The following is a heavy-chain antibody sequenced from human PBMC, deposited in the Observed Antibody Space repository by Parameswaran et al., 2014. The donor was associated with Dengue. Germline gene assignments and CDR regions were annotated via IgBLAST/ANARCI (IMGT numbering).Heavy chain of an antibody. Sequence: WIRQPPGKGLEWVAIISSDGSKQYYADSVKGRCTVSRDNSYNTLYLQMNGLRPEDTAVYYCAKDLRDYFDYWGQGSMATVSS. D-gene: IGHD2-21*01. CDR2: ISSDGSKQ. J-gene: IGHJ4*02. CDR3: AKDLRDYFDY. V-gene: IGHV3-30*18.